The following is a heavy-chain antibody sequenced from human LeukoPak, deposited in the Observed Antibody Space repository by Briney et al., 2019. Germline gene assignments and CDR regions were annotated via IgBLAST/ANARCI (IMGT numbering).Heavy chain of an antibody. J-gene: IGHJ4*02. CDR2: IYYSGYT. Sequence: SQTLSLTCTVSGGSISSGGYYWSWIRQPPGKGLEWIGYIYYSGYTNYNPSLKSRVTISIDTSKNQFSLKLSSVTAADTAVYYCSRQERWERPMFFDYWGQGTLVTVSS. CDR3: SRQERWERPMFFDY. V-gene: IGHV4-61*08. CDR1: GGSISSGGYY. D-gene: IGHD1-26*01.